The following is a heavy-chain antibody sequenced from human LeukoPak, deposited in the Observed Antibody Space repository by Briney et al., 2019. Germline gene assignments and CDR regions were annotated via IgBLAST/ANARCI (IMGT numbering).Heavy chain of an antibody. CDR2: IWYDGSNK. CDR1: GITFRNYG. V-gene: IGHV3-33*01. D-gene: IGHD2-15*01. J-gene: IGHJ4*02. Sequence: PGRSLRLSCAASGITFRNYGMHWVRQAPGKGLEWVAVIWYDGSNKDYADSVKGRLTVSRDNSRNTLFLQMNSLRVEDTAVYYCVTDRATQYFDYWGQGTLVSVPS. CDR3: VTDRATQYFDY.